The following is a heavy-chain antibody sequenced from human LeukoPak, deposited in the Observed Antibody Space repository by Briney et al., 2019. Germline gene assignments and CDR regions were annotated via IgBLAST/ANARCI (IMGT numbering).Heavy chain of an antibody. D-gene: IGHD3-10*01. CDR2: IKQDGSEK. V-gene: IGHV3-7*01. J-gene: IGHJ3*02. Sequence: GGSLRLSCAASGFTFSSYWMSWVRQAPGKGLEWVANIKQDGSEKYYVDSVKGRFTISRDNAKNSLYLQMNSLRAEDTAVYCCARSITMVRGVINDAFDIWGQGTMVTVSS. CDR1: GFTFSSYW. CDR3: ARSITMVRGVINDAFDI.